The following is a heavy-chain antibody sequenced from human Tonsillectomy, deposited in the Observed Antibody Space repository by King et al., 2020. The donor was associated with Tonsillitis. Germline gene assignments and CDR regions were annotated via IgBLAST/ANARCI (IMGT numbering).Heavy chain of an antibody. V-gene: IGHV3-48*02. CDR3: ARTKEVVVVIAWYFDL. CDR1: GSTFSSYS. J-gene: IGHJ2*01. Sequence: EVQLVESGGGLVQPGGSLRLSCAASGSTFSSYSMNWVRQAPGKGLEWVSYISSSSSTIYYADSVKGRFTISRDNAKNSLYLQMNSLRDEDTAVYYCARTKEVVVVIAWYFDLWGRGTLVTVSS. D-gene: IGHD3-22*01. CDR2: ISSSSSTI.